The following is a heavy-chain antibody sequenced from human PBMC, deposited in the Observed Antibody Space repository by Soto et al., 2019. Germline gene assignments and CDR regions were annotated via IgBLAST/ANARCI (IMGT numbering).Heavy chain of an antibody. CDR3: ARDSSSSEDYYGMGV. CDR1: GGSISRYY. V-gene: IGHV4-59*01. D-gene: IGHD6-6*01. Sequence: ASETLSLTCTVSGGSISRYYWSWIRQPPGKGLEWIGYIYYSGSTNYNPSLKSRVTISVDTSKNQFSLKLSSVTAADTAVYYCARDSSSSEDYYGMGVWGQGTTVTVSS. CDR2: IYYSGST. J-gene: IGHJ6*02.